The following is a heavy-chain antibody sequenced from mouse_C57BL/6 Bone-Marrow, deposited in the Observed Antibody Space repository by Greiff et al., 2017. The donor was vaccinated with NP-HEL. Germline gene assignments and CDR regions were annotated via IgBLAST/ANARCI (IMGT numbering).Heavy chain of an antibody. CDR1: GYTFTDYN. CDR3: ARSGNSNRFAY. J-gene: IGHJ3*01. D-gene: IGHD2-5*01. V-gene: IGHV1-18*01. Sequence: VQLQQSGPELVKPGASVKIPCKASGYTFTDYNMDWVKQSHGQSLEWIGDINPNNGGTIYNQKFKGKATLTVDKSSSTAYMELRSLTSEDTAVYYCARSGNSNRFAYWGQGTLVTVSA. CDR2: INPNNGGT.